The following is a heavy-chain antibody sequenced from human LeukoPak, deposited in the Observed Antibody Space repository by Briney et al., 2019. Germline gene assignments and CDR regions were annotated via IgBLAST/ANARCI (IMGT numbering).Heavy chain of an antibody. J-gene: IGHJ5*02. Sequence: LETLSLTCAVYGGSFSGYYWSWIRQPPGKGLEWIGEINHSGSTNYNPSLKSRVTISVDTSKNQFSLKLSSVTAADTAVYYCARGRYCSSTSCYAKRENNWFDPWGQGTLVTVSS. V-gene: IGHV4-34*01. D-gene: IGHD2-2*01. CDR3: ARGRYCSSTSCYAKRENNWFDP. CDR2: INHSGST. CDR1: GGSFSGYY.